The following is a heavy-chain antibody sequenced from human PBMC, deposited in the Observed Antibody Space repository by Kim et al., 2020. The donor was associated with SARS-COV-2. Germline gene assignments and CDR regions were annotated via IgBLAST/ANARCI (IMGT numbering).Heavy chain of an antibody. V-gene: IGHV4-34*01. CDR3: ARHNPPPALHGYVWGSYRYAYPVGMDV. Sequence: SETLSLTCAVYGGSFSGYYWSWIRQPPGKGLEWIGEINHSGSTNYNPSLKSRVTISVDTSKNQFSLKLSSVTAADTAVYYCARHNPPPALHGYVWGSYRYAYPVGMDVWGEGTTVTVSS. J-gene: IGHJ6*04. CDR1: GGSFSGYY. CDR2: INHSGST. D-gene: IGHD3-16*02.